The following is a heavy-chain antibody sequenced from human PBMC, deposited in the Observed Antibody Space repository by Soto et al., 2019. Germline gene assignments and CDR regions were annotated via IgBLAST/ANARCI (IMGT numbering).Heavy chain of an antibody. Sequence: QVQLQQWGAGLLKPSETLSLTCAVYGGSFSAYFWSWIRQPPGRGLEWIGEINHSGTTNYNPSPKSRVTISVDTSKNQLSLKLSSVTAADTAVYYCARVRMGSVRSLDYWGQGTLVTVSS. CDR2: INHSGTT. J-gene: IGHJ4*02. D-gene: IGHD3-10*01. CDR3: ARVRMGSVRSLDY. CDR1: GGSFSAYF. V-gene: IGHV4-34*01.